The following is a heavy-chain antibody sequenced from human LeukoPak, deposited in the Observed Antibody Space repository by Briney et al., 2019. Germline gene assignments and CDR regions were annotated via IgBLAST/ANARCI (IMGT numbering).Heavy chain of an antibody. CDR3: AREAVGARTRWFDP. J-gene: IGHJ5*02. CDR2: IYHTGST. V-gene: IGHV4-38-2*02. CDR1: GYSISSAYY. D-gene: IGHD1-26*01. Sequence: PSETLSLTCVVPGYSISSAYYWGWIRQPPGKGLEWIASIYHTGSTYYNVSLKSRVTISIDTSRNQFSLKLNSVTAADTAVYYCAREAVGARTRWFDPWGQGTLVTVSS.